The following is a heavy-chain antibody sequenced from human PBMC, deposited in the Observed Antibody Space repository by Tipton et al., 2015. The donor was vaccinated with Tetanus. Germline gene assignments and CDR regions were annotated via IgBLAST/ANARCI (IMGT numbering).Heavy chain of an antibody. Sequence: SLRLSCAASGFSISTCYINWVRQAPGKGLEWVSVIYSGGDTFYADSVKGRFTISRDNSKNTVYLQMNSLRVEDTAVYYCARWGALGLQHYLDYWGQGTLVTVSS. CDR2: IYSGGDT. CDR3: ARWGALGLQHYLDY. J-gene: IGHJ4*02. CDR1: GFSISTCY. V-gene: IGHV3-53*01. D-gene: IGHD1-1*01.